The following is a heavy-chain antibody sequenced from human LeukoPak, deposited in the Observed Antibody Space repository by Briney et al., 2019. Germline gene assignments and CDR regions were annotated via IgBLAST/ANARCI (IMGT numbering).Heavy chain of an antibody. J-gene: IGHJ4*02. Sequence: APVKVSCKASGYTFTTYDINWVRQATEQGLEWMGWMNPNSGNTGYAQKFQGRVTMTRNTSISTAYMELSSLRSEDTAVYYCARGSYYYDNSGSDYWGQGTLVTVSS. CDR3: ARGSYYYDNSGSDY. D-gene: IGHD3-22*01. CDR2: MNPNSGNT. V-gene: IGHV1-8*01. CDR1: GYTFTTYD.